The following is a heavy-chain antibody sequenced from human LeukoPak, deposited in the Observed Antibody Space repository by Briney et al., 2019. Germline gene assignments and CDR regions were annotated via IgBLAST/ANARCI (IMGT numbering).Heavy chain of an antibody. J-gene: IGHJ4*02. CDR2: INPNSGGT. CDR3: ARDRLLWFGELFGFDY. V-gene: IGHV1-2*02. D-gene: IGHD3-10*01. CDR1: GYIFTGSY. Sequence: ASVKVSCKASGYIFTGSYMHWVRQAPGQGLEWMGWINPNSGGTNYAQKFQGRVTMTRDTSISTAYMELSRLRSDDTAVYYCARDRLLWFGELFGFDYWGQGTLVTVPS.